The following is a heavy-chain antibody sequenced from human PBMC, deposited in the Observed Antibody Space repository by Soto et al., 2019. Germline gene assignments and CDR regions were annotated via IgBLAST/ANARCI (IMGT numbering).Heavy chain of an antibody. CDR3: AKGVGIAMVRETTYYFDY. J-gene: IGHJ4*02. D-gene: IGHD3-10*01. CDR2: IWYDGSNK. V-gene: IGHV3-33*06. Sequence: GGSLRLSCAASGFTFSSYGMHWVRQAPGKGLEWVAVIWYDGSNKYYADSVKGRFTISRDNSKNTLYLQMNSLRAEDTAVYYCAKGVGIAMVRETTYYFDYWGQGTLVTVSS. CDR1: GFTFSSYG.